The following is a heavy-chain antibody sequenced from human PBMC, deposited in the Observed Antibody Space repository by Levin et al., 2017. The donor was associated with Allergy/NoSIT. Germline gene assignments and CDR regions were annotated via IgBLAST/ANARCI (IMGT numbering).Heavy chain of an antibody. CDR1: GFTFSSYG. Sequence: GGSLRLSCAASGFTFSSYGMHWVRQAPGKGLEWVAVIWYDGSNKYYADSVKGRFTISRDNSKNTLYLQMNSLRAEDTAVYYCARDPHPDTATTLYYMDVWGKGTTVTVSS. V-gene: IGHV3-33*01. J-gene: IGHJ6*03. CDR2: IWYDGSNK. CDR3: ARDPHPDTATTLYYMDV. D-gene: IGHD5-18*01.